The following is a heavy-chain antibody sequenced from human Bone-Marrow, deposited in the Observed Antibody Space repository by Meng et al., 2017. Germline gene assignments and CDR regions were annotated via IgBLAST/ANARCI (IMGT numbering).Heavy chain of an antibody. Sequence: ASVKVSCKASGYTFTSYDINWVRQATGQGLEWMGWMNTNSGNTGYAQKFQGRVTITRNTSISTAYMELSSLRSEDTAVYYCARVRNSGYERPFDYWGQGTLVTVSS. CDR3: ARVRNSGYERPFDY. D-gene: IGHD5-12*01. V-gene: IGHV1-8*03. CDR1: GYTFTSYD. J-gene: IGHJ4*02. CDR2: MNTNSGNT.